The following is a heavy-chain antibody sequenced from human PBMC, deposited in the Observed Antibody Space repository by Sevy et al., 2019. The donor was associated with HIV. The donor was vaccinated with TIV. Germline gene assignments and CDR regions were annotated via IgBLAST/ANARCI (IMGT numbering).Heavy chain of an antibody. Sequence: GGSLRLSCAASGFTFSRYWMGWVRQAPGKGLEWVATISFDGSNEHYADSVKGRFTISRDNSKNSLFLQMNSLRADDSAVYYCALERLSSAVAEYFHNWGQGTLVTVSS. CDR3: ALERLSSAVAEYFHN. J-gene: IGHJ1*01. V-gene: IGHV3-30-3*01. CDR1: GFTFSRYW. D-gene: IGHD1-1*01. CDR2: ISFDGSNE.